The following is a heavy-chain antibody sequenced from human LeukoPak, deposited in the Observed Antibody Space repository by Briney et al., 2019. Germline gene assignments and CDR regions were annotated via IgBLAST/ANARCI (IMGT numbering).Heavy chain of an antibody. V-gene: IGHV3-7*03. J-gene: IGHJ4*02. CDR1: GFTFSSYW. CDR2: ISQDGSEI. D-gene: IGHD6-13*01. Sequence: GGSLRLSCVASGFTFSSYWMSWVRQAPGKGLEWVASISQDGSEIRYVDSAKGRFTISRDNAKNSLYLEMNSLRAEDTAVYYCAKRGFGAAAGTFDYWGQGTLVTVSS. CDR3: AKRGFGAAAGTFDY.